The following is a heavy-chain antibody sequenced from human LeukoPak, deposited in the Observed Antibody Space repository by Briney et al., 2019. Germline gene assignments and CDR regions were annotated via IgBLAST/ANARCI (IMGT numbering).Heavy chain of an antibody. D-gene: IGHD3-10*01. CDR1: GGSISSGGYY. CDR2: IYYSGST. CDR3: ARDLFSGGSGSYAFDI. V-gene: IGHV4-31*03. J-gene: IGHJ3*02. Sequence: SETLSLTCTVSGGSISSGGYYWSWIRQHPGKSLEWIGYIYYSGSTYYNPSLKSRVTISVDTSKNQFSLKLSSVTAADTAVYYCARDLFSGGSGSYAFDIWGQGTMVTASS.